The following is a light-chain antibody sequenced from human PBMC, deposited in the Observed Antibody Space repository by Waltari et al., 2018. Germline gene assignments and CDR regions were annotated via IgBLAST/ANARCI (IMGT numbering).Light chain of an antibody. CDR1: QSLCTN. V-gene: IGKV3-15*01. J-gene: IGKJ2*01. CDR3: QQYHNWPYT. Sequence: EILMTQSPATLSVSPGERATLSCRASQSLCTNLAWYQQHPGQAPRLLIYGASTRATGVPARFSGSRSGTEFTLIISSLQSEDFALYYCQQYHNWPYTFGQGTKLEIK. CDR2: GAS.